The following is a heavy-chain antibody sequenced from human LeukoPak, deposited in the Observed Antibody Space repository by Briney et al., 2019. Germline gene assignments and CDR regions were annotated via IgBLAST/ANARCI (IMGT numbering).Heavy chain of an antibody. Sequence: GASVKVSCKTSGYSFSTSGISWVRQAPGQGLEWMGWISAYNGNTNYAQKLQGRVTMTTDTSTSTAYMELRSLRSDDTAVYYCARELGIVATSCDYWGQGTLVTVSS. CDR1: GYSFSTSG. J-gene: IGHJ4*02. D-gene: IGHD5-12*01. CDR3: ARELGIVATSCDY. V-gene: IGHV1-18*01. CDR2: ISAYNGNT.